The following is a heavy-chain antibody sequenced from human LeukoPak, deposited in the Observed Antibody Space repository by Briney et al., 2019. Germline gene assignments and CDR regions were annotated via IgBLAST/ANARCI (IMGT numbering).Heavy chain of an antibody. CDR3: ARRAGGSRVYRSSWPHDP. CDR1: GGSISSSSYY. J-gene: IGHJ5*02. Sequence: PSETLSLTCTVSGGSISSSSYYWGWIRQPPGKGLEWIGSIYYSGSTYYNPSLKSRVTISVDTSKNQFSLKLSSVTAADTAVYYCARRAGGSRVYRSSWPHDPWGQGTLVTVSS. D-gene: IGHD6-13*01. CDR2: IYYSGST. V-gene: IGHV4-39*07.